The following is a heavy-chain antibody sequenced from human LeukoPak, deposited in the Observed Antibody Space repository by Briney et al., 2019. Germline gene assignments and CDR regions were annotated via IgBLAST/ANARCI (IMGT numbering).Heavy chain of an antibody. D-gene: IGHD2-2*01. V-gene: IGHV1-69*05. CDR2: VIPIFGTA. CDR1: GGTFSSYA. CDR3: AREYCSSTSCWWFDP. J-gene: IGHJ5*02. Sequence: SVKVSCKASGGTFSSYAISWVRQAPGQGLEWMGGVIPIFGTANYAQKFQGRVTITTNKSTSTAYMELTSQRSEDTAVYYCAREYCSSTSCWWFDPWGQGTLVTVSS.